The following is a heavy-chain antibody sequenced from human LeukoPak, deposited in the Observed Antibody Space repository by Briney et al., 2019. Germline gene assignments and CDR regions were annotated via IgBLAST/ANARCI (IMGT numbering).Heavy chain of an antibody. CDR1: GGSFSGHY. CDR2: INHSGSI. J-gene: IGHJ6*03. Sequence: SETLSLTCTVYGGSFSGHYWSWFRQPPGKGLEWIGEINHSGSINYNPSLKSRVTISADMSKNQFSLKLSSVTAADTAVYYCARHIARYYYYMDVWGKGTTVTISS. V-gene: IGHV4-34*01. D-gene: IGHD2-21*01. CDR3: ARHIARYYYYMDV.